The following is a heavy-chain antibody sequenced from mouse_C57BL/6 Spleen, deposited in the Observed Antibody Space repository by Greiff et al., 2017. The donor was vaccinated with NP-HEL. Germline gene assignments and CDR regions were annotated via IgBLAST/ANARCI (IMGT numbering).Heavy chain of an antibody. J-gene: IGHJ4*01. CDR1: GFTFSSYA. CDR3: ASDGYPYAMDY. CDR2: ISDGGSYT. Sequence: EVMLVESGGGLVKPGGSLKLSCAASGFTFSSYAMSWVRQTPEKRLEWVATISDGGSYTYYPDNVKGRFTISRDNAKNNLYLQMSHLKSEDTAMYYCASDGYPYAMDYWGQGTSVTVSS. V-gene: IGHV5-4*03. D-gene: IGHD2-3*01.